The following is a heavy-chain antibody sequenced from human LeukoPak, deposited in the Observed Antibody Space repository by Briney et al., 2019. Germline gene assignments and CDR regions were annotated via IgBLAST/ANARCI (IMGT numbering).Heavy chain of an antibody. CDR1: GYTFTRYA. J-gene: IGHJ4*02. D-gene: IGHD5-18*01. Sequence: ASVKVSCKASGYTFTRYAMHGVGQAPGQRGEGMGWINACNGNTKYSQKFQGRVTIPRDTSASTAYMELSSLRSEDTAVYYCARESLEGEYSYGYREGYFDYWGQGTLVTVSS. V-gene: IGHV1-3*01. CDR2: INACNGNT. CDR3: ARESLEGEYSYGYREGYFDY.